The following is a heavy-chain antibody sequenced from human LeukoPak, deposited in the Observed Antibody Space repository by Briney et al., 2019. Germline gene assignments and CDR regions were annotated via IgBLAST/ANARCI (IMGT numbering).Heavy chain of an antibody. Sequence: GGSLRLSCAASGFTFSSYSMNWVRQAPGKGLEWVSSISSSSSYIYYADSVKGRFTISRDNAKNSLYLQMNSLRAEDTAVYYCARDCGGVRCSSTSCYLSWGQGTLVTVSS. CDR1: GFTFSSYS. J-gene: IGHJ4*02. CDR3: ARDCGGVRCSSTSCYLS. D-gene: IGHD2-2*01. CDR2: ISSSSSYI. V-gene: IGHV3-21*01.